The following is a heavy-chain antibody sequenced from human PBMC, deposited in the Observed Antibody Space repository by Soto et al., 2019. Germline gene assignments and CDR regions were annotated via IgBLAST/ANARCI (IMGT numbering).Heavy chain of an antibody. J-gene: IGHJ4*02. D-gene: IGHD6-13*01. V-gene: IGHV4-59*01. CDR1: GGSMRNYF. Sequence: TSETLSLTCTVSGGSMRNYFWTWIRQPPGKGLEWIGYIHYSGTTSFFPSYNPSLRRRVTISEDTSKNQFSLKLLSVTTADTAAYFCAAGEASSRNLAPYYLDFWGQGTLVTVSS. CDR3: AAGEASSRNLAPYYLDF. CDR2: IHYSGTT.